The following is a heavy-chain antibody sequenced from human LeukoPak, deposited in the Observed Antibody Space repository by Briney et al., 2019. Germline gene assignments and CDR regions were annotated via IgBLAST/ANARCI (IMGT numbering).Heavy chain of an antibody. CDR1: GGSMSGYY. CDR2: IYFSGST. CDR3: ARVVVAAGSNWFDS. D-gene: IGHD2-15*01. V-gene: IGHV4-59*01. Sequence: SETMSLTCTVSGGSMSGYYWTWIWQPPGTGLEWIGYIYFSGSTNYNPSLKSRVTISVDTSKDQFSLNLSSVSAADTAVYYCARVVVAAGSNWFDSWGQGTLVTVSS. J-gene: IGHJ5*01.